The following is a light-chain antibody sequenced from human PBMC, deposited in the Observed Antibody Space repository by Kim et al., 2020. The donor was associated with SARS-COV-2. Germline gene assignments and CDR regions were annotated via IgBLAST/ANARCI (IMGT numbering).Light chain of an antibody. CDR2: EVN. J-gene: IGLJ2*01. Sequence: GQSVTISCAGTRGDVGAYNYVSWYQQHPGKAPKLMISEVNKRPSGVPDRFSGSKSGNTASLTVSGLQAEDEADYYCSSYGGSDPVVFGGGTQLTVL. CDR3: SSYGGSDPVV. V-gene: IGLV2-8*01. CDR1: RGDVGAYNY.